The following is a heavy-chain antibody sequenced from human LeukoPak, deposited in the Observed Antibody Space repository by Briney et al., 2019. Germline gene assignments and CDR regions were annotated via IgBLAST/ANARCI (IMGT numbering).Heavy chain of an antibody. V-gene: IGHV4-59*11. Sequence: PSETLSLTCTVSGGSISSHYWSWIRQPPGKGLEWIGYIYYSGSTNYNPSLKSRVTISVDTSKNQFSLKLSSVTAADTAVYYCARGTGTLDYWGQGTLVTVSS. D-gene: IGHD1-1*01. J-gene: IGHJ4*02. CDR3: ARGTGTLDY. CDR2: IYYSGST. CDR1: GGSISSHY.